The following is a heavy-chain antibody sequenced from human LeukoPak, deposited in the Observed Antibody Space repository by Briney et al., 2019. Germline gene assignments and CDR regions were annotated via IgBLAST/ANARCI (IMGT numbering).Heavy chain of an antibody. CDR1: GGSISSYY. D-gene: IGHD3-10*01. J-gene: IGHJ4*02. V-gene: IGHV4-59*01. CDR3: ARARAYYGSGSYLWVY. Sequence: SETLSLTCTVSGGSISSYYWSWIRQPPGKGLEWIGYIYYSGSTNYNPSLKSRVTISVDTSKNQFSLKLSSVTAADTAVYYCARARAYYGSGSYLWVYWGQGTLVTVSS. CDR2: IYYSGST.